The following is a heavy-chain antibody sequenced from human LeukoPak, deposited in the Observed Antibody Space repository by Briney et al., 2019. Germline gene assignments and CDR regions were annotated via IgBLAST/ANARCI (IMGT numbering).Heavy chain of an antibody. D-gene: IGHD4-17*01. J-gene: IGHJ4*02. CDR2: IYYSGST. CDR3: ARGFVPVTVTYYYFDY. Sequence: SETLSLTCTVSGGSISSYYWSWIRQPPGKGLEWIGYIYYSGSTNYNPSLKSRVTISVDTSKNQFSLKLSSVTAADTAVYYCARGFVPVTVTYYYFDYWGQGTLVTVSS. V-gene: IGHV4-59*12. CDR1: GGSISSYY.